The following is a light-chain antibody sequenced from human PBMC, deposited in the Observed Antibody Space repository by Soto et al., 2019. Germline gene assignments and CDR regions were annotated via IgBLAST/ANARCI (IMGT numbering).Light chain of an antibody. CDR3: HQYGGSMET. V-gene: IGKV3-20*01. J-gene: IGKJ1*01. CDR2: GAS. Sequence: EILLTQSPATLSLSPGDRATLTCRASQSITNNFLAWYQHKPGQAPRLLIYGASTRASGIPDRFSGSGSGTDFTLVIDRLEPEDFALYFCHQYGGSMETFGQGTNVDI. CDR1: QSITNNF.